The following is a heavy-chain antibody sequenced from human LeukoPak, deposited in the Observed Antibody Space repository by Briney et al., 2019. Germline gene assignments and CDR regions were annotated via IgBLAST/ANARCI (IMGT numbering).Heavy chain of an antibody. CDR2: MNPNSGNT. Sequence: ASVKVSCKASGYTFTSYGISWVRQATGQGLEWMGWMNPNSGNTGYAQKFQGRVTITRNTSISTAYMELSSLRSEDTAVYYCARGPPGPRPYYYYMDVWGKGTTVTVSS. J-gene: IGHJ6*03. CDR1: GYTFTSYG. V-gene: IGHV1-8*03. CDR3: ARGPPGPRPYYYYMDV.